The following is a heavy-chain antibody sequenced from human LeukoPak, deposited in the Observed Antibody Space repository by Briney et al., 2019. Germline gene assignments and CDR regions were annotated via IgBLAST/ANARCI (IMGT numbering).Heavy chain of an antibody. V-gene: IGHV3-30*02. CDR2: IRYDGSNK. J-gene: IGHJ4*02. Sequence: GGSLRLSCAASGFTFSSYGMHWVRQAPGKGLEWVAFIRYDGSNKYYADSVKGRFTISRDNSKNTLYLQMNSLRAEDTAAYYCAKDRSGSYSQGLDYWGQGTLVTVSS. CDR3: AKDRSGSYSQGLDY. CDR1: GFTFSSYG. D-gene: IGHD1-26*01.